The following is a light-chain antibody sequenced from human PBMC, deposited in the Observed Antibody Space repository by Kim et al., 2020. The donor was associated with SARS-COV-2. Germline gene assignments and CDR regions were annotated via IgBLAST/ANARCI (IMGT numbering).Light chain of an antibody. CDR2: YDV. J-gene: IGLJ3*02. CDR3: QVWHSGSNHLV. Sequence: SYELTQPPSLSVAPGATARITCEEDNIGSKAVHWYQQRPGQAPVLVIYYDVDRPSGIPERFSGSNSGTAPTLTITRVEPGDEADYHCQVWHSGSNHLVFG. CDR1: NIGSKA. V-gene: IGLV3-21*04.